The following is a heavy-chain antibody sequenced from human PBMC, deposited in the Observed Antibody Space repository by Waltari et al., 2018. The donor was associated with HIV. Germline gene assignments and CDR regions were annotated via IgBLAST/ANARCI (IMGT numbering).Heavy chain of an antibody. Sequence: EVQLLESGGGLVQPGGSLRLSCAASGLTFSNKAMNWVRQDPGKGLEWVSGISGSGTDRYYAGSVKGRFTISRDNSKNNLFLQMDSLRAEDTAVYYCTGGFTHVSDYWGQGTLVTVSS. CDR3: TGGFTHVSDY. J-gene: IGHJ4*02. CDR2: ISGSGTDR. V-gene: IGHV3-23*01. CDR1: GLTFSNKA. D-gene: IGHD5-12*01.